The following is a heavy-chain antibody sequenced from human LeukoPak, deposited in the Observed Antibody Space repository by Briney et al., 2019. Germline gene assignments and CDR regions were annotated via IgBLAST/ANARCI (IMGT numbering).Heavy chain of an antibody. CDR3: ARDNSVEDTAWWFDP. D-gene: IGHD4-23*01. CDR1: GYTFTSYY. CDR2: INPSGGST. J-gene: IGHJ5*02. V-gene: IGHV1-46*01. Sequence: ASVKVSCKASGYTFTSYYMHWVRQAPGQGLEWMGIINPSGGSTSYAQKFQGRVTTTRDMSTSTDYMELSSLRSEDTAVYYCARDNSVEDTAWWFDPWGQGTLVTVSS.